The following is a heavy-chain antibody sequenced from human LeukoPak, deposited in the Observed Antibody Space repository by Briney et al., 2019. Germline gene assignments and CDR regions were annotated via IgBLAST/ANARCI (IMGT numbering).Heavy chain of an antibody. Sequence: ASVKVSCKASGYSFTNFDINWVRQATGQGLEWMGWMNPNSGNKGYAQKFQGRVTMTMNTSITTAYMELSSLRSEDTAVYYCARGPQWRGDYYYMDVWGRGATVTVSS. J-gene: IGHJ6*03. CDR1: GYSFTNFD. D-gene: IGHD6-19*01. V-gene: IGHV1-8*01. CDR3: ARGPQWRGDYYYMDV. CDR2: MNPNSGNK.